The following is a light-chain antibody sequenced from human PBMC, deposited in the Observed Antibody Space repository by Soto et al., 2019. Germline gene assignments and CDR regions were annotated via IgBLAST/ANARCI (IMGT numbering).Light chain of an antibody. Sequence: QSALTQPASVSGSPGQSITISCTGASSDVGGSNYVSWYQQHPGKAPKLIIDDVSNRPSGVSNRFSGSKSGNTASLTISGLQAEDEADYYCGSYSSSSTLYVFGTGTKLTVL. J-gene: IGLJ1*01. CDR3: GSYSSSSTLYV. V-gene: IGLV2-14*03. CDR1: SSDVGGSNY. CDR2: DVS.